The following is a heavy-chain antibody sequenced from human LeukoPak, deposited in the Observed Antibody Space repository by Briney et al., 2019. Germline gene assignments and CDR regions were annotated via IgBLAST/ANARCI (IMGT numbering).Heavy chain of an antibody. CDR2: IHYSGRT. V-gene: IGHV4-59*08. CDR3: ARHEGTAGPFDS. D-gene: IGHD6-13*01. CDR1: GGSISYYY. Sequence: SETLSLTCTVSGGSISYYYWTWIRQPPGKGLEWIGHIHYSGRTNYNPSLRSRVTISVDTSKNQFSPKLTSVTAADTAVYYCARHEGTAGPFDSWGQGTLVTVSS. J-gene: IGHJ4*02.